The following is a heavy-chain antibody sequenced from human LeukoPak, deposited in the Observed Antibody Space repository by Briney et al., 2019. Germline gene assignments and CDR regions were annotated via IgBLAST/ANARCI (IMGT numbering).Heavy chain of an antibody. CDR1: GFTFSSYW. J-gene: IGHJ6*02. Sequence: GGSLRLSCAASGFTFSSYWMSWVRQAPGKGLEWVANIKQDGSEKYYVDSVKGRFTISRDNSKNTLYLQMNSLRAEDTAVYYCANHDYDILTGYGCYYGMDVWGQGTTVTVSS. V-gene: IGHV3-7*03. CDR3: ANHDYDILTGYGCYYGMDV. D-gene: IGHD3-9*01. CDR2: IKQDGSEK.